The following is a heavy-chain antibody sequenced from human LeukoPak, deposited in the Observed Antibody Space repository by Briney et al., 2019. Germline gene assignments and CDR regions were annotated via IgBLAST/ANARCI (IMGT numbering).Heavy chain of an antibody. CDR1: GFTFSSYA. D-gene: IGHD7-27*01. J-gene: IGHJ4*02. CDR2: ISYDGSNK. CDR3: ARDNWGFDY. Sequence: GGSLRLSWAAYGFTFSSYAMHWVRQDPGKGMEWVAVISYDGSNKYYADSVKGRFTISRDNSKNTLYLQMNSLRAEDTAVYYCARDNWGFDYWGQGTLVTVSS. V-gene: IGHV3-30-3*01.